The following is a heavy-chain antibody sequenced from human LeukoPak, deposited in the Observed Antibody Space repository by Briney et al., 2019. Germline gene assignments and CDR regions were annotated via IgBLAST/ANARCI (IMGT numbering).Heavy chain of an antibody. D-gene: IGHD3-10*01. V-gene: IGHV4-59*13. Sequence: SETLSLTCTVSGDSISSYYWSWIRQPPGKGLEWIGYMHYSGSTNYNPPLKSRVTISVDTSKNQFSLKLSSVTAADTAVYYCARWILYSSGSYSDYWGQGTLVTVSS. CDR1: GDSISSYY. CDR2: MHYSGST. J-gene: IGHJ4*02. CDR3: ARWILYSSGSYSDY.